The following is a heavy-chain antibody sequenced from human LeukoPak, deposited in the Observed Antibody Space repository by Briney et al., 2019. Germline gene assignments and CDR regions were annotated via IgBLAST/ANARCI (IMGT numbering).Heavy chain of an antibody. CDR1: GFVVSNYD. Sequence: GGSVRLSCAASGFVVSNYDMNWVRQAPGKGLEWVSYISSSGNSIYYADSVKGRFTVSRDNAKNSLYLQIHSLRAEDTAIYYCSRRFDSWGQGTLVTVSS. V-gene: IGHV3-48*03. CDR3: SRRFDS. CDR2: ISSSGNSI. J-gene: IGHJ4*02.